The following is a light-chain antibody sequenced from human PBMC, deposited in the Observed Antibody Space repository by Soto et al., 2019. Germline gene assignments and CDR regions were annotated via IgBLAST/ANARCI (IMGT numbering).Light chain of an antibody. CDR3: QQYHDWPWT. CDR2: AGS. V-gene: IGKV3-15*01. CDR1: QSVSSH. J-gene: IGKJ1*01. Sequence: EIVMTQSPATLSVSPGESATLSCRASQSVSSHLAWYRQEPGQAPRLLVYAGSTGATGAPARFRGSGSGTEFTLTISSLQSEDFAVYFCQQYHDWPWTFGQGSRVEIK.